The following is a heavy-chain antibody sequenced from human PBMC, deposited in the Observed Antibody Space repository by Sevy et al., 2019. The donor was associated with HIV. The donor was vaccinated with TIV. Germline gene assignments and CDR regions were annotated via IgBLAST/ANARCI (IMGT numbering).Heavy chain of an antibody. CDR2: ISPHNGDT. J-gene: IGHJ4*02. V-gene: IGHV1-18*01. CDR3: ARAYSSGGRCYSLAY. CDR1: GYTFSTYR. D-gene: IGHD2-15*01. Sequence: ASVKVSCKVSGYTFSTYRITWVRHAPGQGLEWMGWISPHNGDTNYAQKVQGRVTMITDTSTSTAYMELRSLRFDDTAVYYCARAYSSGGRCYSLAYWGQGTLVTVSS.